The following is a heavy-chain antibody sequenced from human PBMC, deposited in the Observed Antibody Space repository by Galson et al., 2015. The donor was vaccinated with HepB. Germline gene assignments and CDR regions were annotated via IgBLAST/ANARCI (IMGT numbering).Heavy chain of an antibody. CDR1: GFSFSNDW. Sequence: SLRLSCAASGFSFSNDWMTWVRQAPGKGLEWVANIKEDGSEKNYVDSVRGRFTISRDNTRNSLYLQLSGLRAEDTAVYYCARDLSPTYNDASGTHWYDAFDIWGQGTLVTVSS. D-gene: IGHD3-10*01. V-gene: IGHV3-7*03. CDR2: IKEDGSEK. J-gene: IGHJ3*02. CDR3: ARDLSPTYNDASGTHWYDAFDI.